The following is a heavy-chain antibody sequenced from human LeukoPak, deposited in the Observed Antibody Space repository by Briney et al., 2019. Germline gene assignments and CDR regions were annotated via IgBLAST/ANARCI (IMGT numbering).Heavy chain of an antibody. Sequence: SETLSLTCAVYGGSFSGYYWSWIRQPPGKGLEWIGEINHSGSTNYNPSLKSRVTISVDTSKNQFSLNLSSVTAADTAVYYRARWQVAATGRFFDYWGQGTLVTVSS. CDR3: ARWQVAATGRFFDY. D-gene: IGHD2-15*01. CDR2: INHSGST. V-gene: IGHV4-34*01. CDR1: GGSFSGYY. J-gene: IGHJ4*02.